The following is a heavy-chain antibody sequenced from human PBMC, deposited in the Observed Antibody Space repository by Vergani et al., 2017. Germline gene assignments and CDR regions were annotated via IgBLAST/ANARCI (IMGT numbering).Heavy chain of an antibody. CDR1: GGTFSSNT. CDR2: IIPVLRKT. J-gene: IGHJ4*02. D-gene: IGHD3-9*01. Sequence: QVQLVQSGAEVKKPGSSVKVSCKASGGTFSSNTISWVRQAPGQGLEGMGRIIPVLRKTKYAQEFQGRLTITADTSKSTAFMELTNLRSQDTAVYYCARGDYGILTGYRYWGQGTLVTVSA. V-gene: IGHV1-69*08. CDR3: ARGDYGILTGYRY.